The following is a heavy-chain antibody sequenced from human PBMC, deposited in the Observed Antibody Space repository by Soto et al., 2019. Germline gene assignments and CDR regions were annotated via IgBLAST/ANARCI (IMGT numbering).Heavy chain of an antibody. Sequence: SETLSLTCTVSDGSISGNFLTWIRQPAGKGLEWIGRISSNGSTDYNPSLKSRVTMSIDTSKNHFSLDLISVTASDTAIYYCAREVWVAGLLYYFDFWGQGTLVTVSS. V-gene: IGHV4-4*07. D-gene: IGHD6-19*01. J-gene: IGHJ4*02. CDR3: AREVWVAGLLYYFDF. CDR2: ISSNGST. CDR1: DGSISGNF.